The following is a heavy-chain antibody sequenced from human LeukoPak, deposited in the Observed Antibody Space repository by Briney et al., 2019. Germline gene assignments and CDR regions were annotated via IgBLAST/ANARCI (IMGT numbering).Heavy chain of an antibody. V-gene: IGHV1-2*02. J-gene: IGHJ5*02. Sequence: ASVKVSCKASGYTFTGYYMHWVRQAPGQGLEWMGWINPNSGGTNYAQKFQGRVTMTRDTSISTAYMELSRLRSDDTAVYYYARGGYRSSTSCYGRFDPWGQGTLVTVSS. CDR3: ARGGYRSSTSCYGRFDP. CDR1: GYTFTGYY. CDR2: INPNSGGT. D-gene: IGHD2-2*01.